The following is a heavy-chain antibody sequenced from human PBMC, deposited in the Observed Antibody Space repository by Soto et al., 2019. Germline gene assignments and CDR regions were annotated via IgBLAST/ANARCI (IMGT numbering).Heavy chain of an antibody. Sequence: EVQLLESGGGLVQPGGSLRLSCAASGFIFSNHAMTWVRQAPGKGLEWVSSISGGGINTYYADSVKGRCTISRDNSKNTLYLQMNSLGAEDTATYYCANDTKLICWYYFDDWGQGTLVTVSS. D-gene: IGHD2-8*01. CDR1: GFIFSNHA. J-gene: IGHJ4*02. CDR3: ANDTKLICWYYFDD. CDR2: ISGGGINT. V-gene: IGHV3-23*01.